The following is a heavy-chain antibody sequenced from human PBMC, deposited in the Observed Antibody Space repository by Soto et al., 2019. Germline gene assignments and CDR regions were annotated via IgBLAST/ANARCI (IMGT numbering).Heavy chain of an antibody. V-gene: IGHV3-48*01. CDR1: GFTFSSYS. J-gene: IGHJ5*02. CDR2: ISSSSSTI. D-gene: IGHD2-21*02. CDR3: AREGRLTWFEP. Sequence: EVQLVESGGGLVQPGGSLRLSCAASGFTFSSYSMNWVRQAPGKGLEWVSYISSSSSTIYYADSVKGRFTISRDNAKNSLYLQMNSLRAEDTAVYYCAREGRLTWFEPWGQGNLVTVSS.